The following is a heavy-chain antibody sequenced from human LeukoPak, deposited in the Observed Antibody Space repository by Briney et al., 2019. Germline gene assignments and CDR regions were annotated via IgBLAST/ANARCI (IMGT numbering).Heavy chain of an antibody. J-gene: IGHJ4*02. CDR3: ARHGGHYQSDD. CDR2: IYHSGST. CDR1: GGSISSSNW. V-gene: IGHV4-4*02. Sequence: SETLSLTCAVSGGSISSSNWWSWVRQPPGKGLEWIGEIYHSGSTNYNPSLKSRVTISIDKSENQFSLKLNSVTAADTAVYYCARHGGHYQSDDWGQGTLVTVSS. D-gene: IGHD2-21*01.